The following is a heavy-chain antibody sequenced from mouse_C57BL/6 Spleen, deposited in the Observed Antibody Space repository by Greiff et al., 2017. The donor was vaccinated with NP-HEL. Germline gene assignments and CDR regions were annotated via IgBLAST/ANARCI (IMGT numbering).Heavy chain of an antibody. V-gene: IGHV3-3*01. CDR2: TFYSGIT. J-gene: IGHJ4*01. CDR1: GFSINSDCY. D-gene: IGHD1-1*01. Sequence: EVKLVESGPSLVRPSQTLSLTCTVTGFSINSDCYWIWIRQFPGNKLEYIGYTFYSGITYYNPSLESRTYITRDTSKNQFSLKLSSVTTEDTATYYCARALYYYGSGYAMDYWGQGTSVTVSS. CDR3: ARALYYYGSGYAMDY.